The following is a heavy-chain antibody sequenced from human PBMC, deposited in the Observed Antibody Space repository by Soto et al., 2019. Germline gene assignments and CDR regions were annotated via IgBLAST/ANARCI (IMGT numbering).Heavy chain of an antibody. CDR2: ISGSGGST. V-gene: IGHV3-23*01. CDR3: AKDSHYDYVWGSYRQYYYYYYGMDV. CDR1: GFTFSSYA. D-gene: IGHD3-16*02. Sequence: EVQLLESGGGLVQPGGSLRLSCAASGFTFSSYAMSWVRQAPGKGLEWVSAISGSGGSTYYADSVKGRFTISRDNSKNTLYLQMNSLRAEDTAVYYCAKDSHYDYVWGSYRQYYYYYYGMDVWGQGTTVTVSS. J-gene: IGHJ6*02.